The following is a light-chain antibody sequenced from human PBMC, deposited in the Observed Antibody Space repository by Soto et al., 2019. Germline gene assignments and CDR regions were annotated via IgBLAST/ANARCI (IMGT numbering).Light chain of an antibody. J-gene: IGLJ1*01. Sequence: QAALTWPRPATGSAGQSVAIALTGTSSDVGGCNYVAWYQQHPGKAPKLMIYEVNKRASGVPDRFSGCKSGNTVSLTVAGLQSEDEADYYCSSYAGSSSVFGTGTKVTVL. V-gene: IGLV2-8*01. CDR2: EVN. CDR3: SSYAGSSSV. CDR1: SSDVGGCNY.